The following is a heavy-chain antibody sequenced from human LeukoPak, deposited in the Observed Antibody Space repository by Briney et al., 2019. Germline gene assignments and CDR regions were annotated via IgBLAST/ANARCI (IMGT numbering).Heavy chain of an antibody. CDR2: TSSNGGST. CDR1: GFTFSSYA. V-gene: IGHV3-64D*09. J-gene: IGHJ4*02. CDR3: VNHAGY. Sequence: PGGSLRLSCSASGFTFSSYAMHWVRQAPGKGLEYVSATSSNGGSTYYADSVKGRFTISRDNSKNTLYLQMSSLRAEDTAVYYCVNHAGYWGQGTLVTVSS.